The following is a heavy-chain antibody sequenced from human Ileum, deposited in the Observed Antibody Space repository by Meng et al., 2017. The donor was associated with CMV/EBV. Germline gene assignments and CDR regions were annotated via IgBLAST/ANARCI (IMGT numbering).Heavy chain of an antibody. V-gene: IGHV4-61*01. CDR2: IHHTGDI. D-gene: IGHD7-27*01. Sequence: SETLSLTCTVSGASVTTDFQYWSWLRQPPGKGLEWIGFIHHTGDINYNPSLKSRVTISVDTSKNQFSLRVRSVTAADTAVYFCARDRPLGRFTHDAFDIWGQGTVVTVSS. J-gene: IGHJ3*02. CDR1: GASVTTDFQY. CDR3: ARDRPLGRFTHDAFDI.